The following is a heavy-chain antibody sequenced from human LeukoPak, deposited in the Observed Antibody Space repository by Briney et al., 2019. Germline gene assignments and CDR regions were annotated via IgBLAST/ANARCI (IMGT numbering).Heavy chain of an antibody. V-gene: IGHV1-46*01. J-gene: IGHJ4*02. CDR2: INPSGGST. D-gene: IGHD5-18*01. CDR3: ARGQGRGGYSYGYPQYFYY. Sequence: ASVKVSCKASGYTFTSYYMHWVRQAPGQGLEWMGIINPSGGSTSYAQKFQGRVTMTRDTSTSTVYMELSSLRSEDMAVYYCARGQGRGGYSYGYPQYFYYWGQGTLVTVSS. CDR1: GYTFTSYY.